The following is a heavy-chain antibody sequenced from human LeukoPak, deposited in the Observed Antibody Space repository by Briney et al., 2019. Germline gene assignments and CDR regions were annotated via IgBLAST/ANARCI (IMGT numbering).Heavy chain of an antibody. J-gene: IGHJ3*02. Sequence: PGESLQISCKGSGYRFTSYWISWVRQMPGKGLEWMGRIDPSDSYTNYSPSFQGHLTISADKSISTAYLQWSSLKASDTAMYYCARHQLLGPWFKGVCSDAFDIWGQGTMVTVSS. CDR1: GYRFTSYW. CDR2: IDPSDSYT. CDR3: ARHQLLGPWFKGVCSDAFDI. D-gene: IGHD2-8*01. V-gene: IGHV5-10-1*01.